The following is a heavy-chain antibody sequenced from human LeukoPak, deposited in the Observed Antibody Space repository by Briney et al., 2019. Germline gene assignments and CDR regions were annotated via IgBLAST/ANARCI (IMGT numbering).Heavy chain of an antibody. CDR1: GGTFSSYA. D-gene: IGHD3-9*01. CDR3: ARAIDYDILTGSPYYFDY. V-gene: IGHV1-69*06. CDR2: IIPIFGTA. Sequence: SVKVSCKASGGTFSSYAISWVRQAPGQGLEWTGGIIPIFGTANYAQKFQGRVTITADKSTSTAYMELSSLRSEDTAVYYCARAIDYDILTGSPYYFDYWGQGTLVTVSS. J-gene: IGHJ4*02.